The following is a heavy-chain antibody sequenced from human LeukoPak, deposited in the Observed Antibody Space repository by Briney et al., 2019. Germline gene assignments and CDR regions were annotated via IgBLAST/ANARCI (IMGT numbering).Heavy chain of an antibody. Sequence: PSETLSLTCTVSGGSISSYYWSWIRQPPGKGLEWIGYIYYSGSTNYNPSLKSRVTISVDTSKNQFSLKLSSVTAADTAVYYCARDRIAAGNWFDPWGQGTLVTVSS. D-gene: IGHD6-25*01. CDR3: ARDRIAAGNWFDP. CDR1: GGSISSYY. CDR2: IYYSGST. J-gene: IGHJ5*02. V-gene: IGHV4-59*12.